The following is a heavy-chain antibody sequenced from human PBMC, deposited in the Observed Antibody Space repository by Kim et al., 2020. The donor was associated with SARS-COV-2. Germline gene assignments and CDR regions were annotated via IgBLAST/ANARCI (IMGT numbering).Heavy chain of an antibody. D-gene: IGHD1-7*01. J-gene: IGHJ4*02. V-gene: IGHV3-30*02. CDR3: AKGSSITGTTLSY. Sequence: ADSVKGRFTTSRYNSKNTLYLQMNSLRAEETAVYYCAKGSSITGTTLSYWGQGTLVTVSS.